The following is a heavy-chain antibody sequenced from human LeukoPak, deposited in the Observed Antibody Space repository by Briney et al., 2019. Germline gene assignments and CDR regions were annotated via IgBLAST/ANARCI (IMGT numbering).Heavy chain of an antibody. J-gene: IGHJ4*02. CDR1: GFTFSAYA. V-gene: IGHV3-30-3*01. CDR3: AKGGSPYYFDY. Sequence: GRSLRLSCAASGFTFSAYAMHWVRQAPGKGLEWVAVIAYDGINKYYADSVKGRFTISRDNSKNTVYLQMSSLRAEDTAVYYCAKGGSPYYFDYWGQGTLVTVSS. CDR2: IAYDGINK. D-gene: IGHD3-16*01.